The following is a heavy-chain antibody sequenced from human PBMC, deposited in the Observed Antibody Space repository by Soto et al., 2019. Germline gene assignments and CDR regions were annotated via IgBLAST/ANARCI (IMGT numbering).Heavy chain of an antibody. D-gene: IGHD5-18*01. J-gene: IGHJ4*02. CDR2: ISYDGSNK. CDR3: AKGGSKIQLWQHYFDY. CDR1: GFTFSSYG. V-gene: IGHV3-30*18. Sequence: GGSLRLSCAASGFTFSSYGMHWVRQAPGKGLEWVAVISYDGSNKYYADSVKGRFTISRDNSKNTLYLQMNSLRAEDTAVYYCAKGGSKIQLWQHYFDYWGQGTLVTVSS.